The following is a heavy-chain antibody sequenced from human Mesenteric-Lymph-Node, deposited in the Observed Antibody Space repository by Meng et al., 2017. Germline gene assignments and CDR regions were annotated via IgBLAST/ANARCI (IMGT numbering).Heavy chain of an antibody. V-gene: IGHV3-23*01. CDR2: ITSRSGAGT. CDR1: GYTFSSNA. Sequence: EVQLLESGGGWVQPGGSLRLSCEGSGYTFSSNAMSWVRQAPGKGLEWISAITSRSGAGTDYIDSVKGRFTISRDNSRNTLYLQMNSLRVEDTAVYYCTKDCYGFHCDWGQGTLVTVSS. J-gene: IGHJ4*02. D-gene: IGHD3-16*01. CDR3: TKDCYGFHCD.